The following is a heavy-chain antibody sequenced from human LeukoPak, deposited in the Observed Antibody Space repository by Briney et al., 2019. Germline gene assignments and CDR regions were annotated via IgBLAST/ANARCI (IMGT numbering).Heavy chain of an antibody. Sequence: GGSLRISRAGAGFTFSSHGMHLVRQAPGKGLEWVAFIRYDGSNKYYADSVKGRFTISRDNSKNTLYLQMNSLRAEDTAVYYCATFTDWGQGTLVTVSS. CDR3: ATFTD. V-gene: IGHV3-30*02. J-gene: IGHJ4*02. CDR2: IRYDGSNK. CDR1: GFTFSSHG.